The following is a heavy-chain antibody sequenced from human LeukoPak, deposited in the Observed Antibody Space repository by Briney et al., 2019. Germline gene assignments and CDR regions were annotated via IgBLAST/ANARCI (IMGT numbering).Heavy chain of an antibody. J-gene: IGHJ5*02. V-gene: IGHV1-46*01. CDR3: AREGSRGHGSGYSWFDP. Sequence: ASVKVSCKASGYTFTSYYMHWVRQAPGQGLEWMGIIDPSGGSTGYAQNFQGRVTMTRDTSTSTVHMELISLRSEDTAVYYCAREGSRGHGSGYSWFDPWGQGTLVTVSS. CDR1: GYTFTSYY. D-gene: IGHD3-22*01. CDR2: IDPSGGST.